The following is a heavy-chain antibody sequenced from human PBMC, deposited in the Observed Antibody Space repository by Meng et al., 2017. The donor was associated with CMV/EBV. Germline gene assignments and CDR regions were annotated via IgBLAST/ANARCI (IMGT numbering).Heavy chain of an antibody. CDR1: GFTFSSYS. J-gene: IGHJ4*02. D-gene: IGHD6-6*01. Sequence: SCAASGFTFSSYSMNWVRQAPGKGLEWVSYISSSSSTIYYADSVKGRFTISRDNDKNSLCLQMNSMRAEDTAVYYCARGLAARPWDYWGQGTLVTVSS. CDR3: ARGLAARPWDY. CDR2: ISSSSSTI. V-gene: IGHV3-48*04.